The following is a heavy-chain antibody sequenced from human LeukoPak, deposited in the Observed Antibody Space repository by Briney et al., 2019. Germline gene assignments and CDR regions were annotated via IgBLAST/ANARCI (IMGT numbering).Heavy chain of an antibody. CDR3: ARSRYQLLDDY. CDR2: IYTSGST. V-gene: IGHV4-61*02. CDR1: GGSISSGSYY. D-gene: IGHD2-2*01. Sequence: PSQTLSLTCTVSGGSISSGSYYWSWIRQPAGKGLEWIGRIYTSGSTNYNPSLKSRVTISVDTSKNQFSLKLSSVTAADTAVYYCARSRYQLLDDYWGQGTLVTVSS. J-gene: IGHJ4*02.